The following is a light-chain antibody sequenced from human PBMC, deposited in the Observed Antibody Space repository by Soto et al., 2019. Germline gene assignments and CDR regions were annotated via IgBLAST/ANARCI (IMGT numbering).Light chain of an antibody. CDR2: DAS. CDR3: QQYNGLPTWT. V-gene: IGKV1-5*01. Sequence: DIQVTQSPPTLSASVGDRVTITCRASQTISTWMAWYQQKPGKAPKLLVYDASTLQSGVASRFSGSGSGTEFTLTISSLQPDDSATYYCQQYNGLPTWTFGQGTKVEMK. CDR1: QTISTW. J-gene: IGKJ1*01.